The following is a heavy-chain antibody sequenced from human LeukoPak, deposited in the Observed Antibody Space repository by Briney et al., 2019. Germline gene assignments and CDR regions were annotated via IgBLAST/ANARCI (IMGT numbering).Heavy chain of an antibody. Sequence: GGSLRLSCAASGFTFSDYNMKWVRQAPGKSLEWVSSITSDSRYKYYVDSVRGRFTISRDNAKNTLFLQIDSLRAEDTAVYYCARDPYSGTYGHLYYYYMDVWGKGTTVTVSS. CDR2: ITSDSRYK. D-gene: IGHD1-26*01. CDR3: ARDPYSGTYGHLYYYYMDV. V-gene: IGHV3-21*01. CDR1: GFTFSDYN. J-gene: IGHJ6*03.